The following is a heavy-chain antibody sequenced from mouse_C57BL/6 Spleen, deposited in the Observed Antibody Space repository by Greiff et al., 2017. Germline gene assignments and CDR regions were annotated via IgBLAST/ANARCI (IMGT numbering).Heavy chain of an antibody. J-gene: IGHJ3*01. CDR2: INPNNGGT. Sequence: EVQLQQSGPELVKPGASVKIPCKASGYTFTDYNMDWVKQSHGQSLEWIGDINPNNGGTIYNEKFKGKATLTVDKSSSTAYMELRSLTSEDTAVYYCASPIYDGSWFAYWGQGTLVTVSA. CDR3: ASPIYDGSWFAY. CDR1: GYTFTDYN. V-gene: IGHV1-18*01. D-gene: IGHD2-3*01.